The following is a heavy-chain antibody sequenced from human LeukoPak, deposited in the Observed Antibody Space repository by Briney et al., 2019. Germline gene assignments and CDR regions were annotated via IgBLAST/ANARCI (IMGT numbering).Heavy chain of an antibody. Sequence: SETLSLTCTVSGGSISSGSYSWSWIRQPAGKGLEWIGRIYTSGSTNYNPSLKSRVTISVDTSKNQFSLKLSSVTAADTAVYYCARGLDYDVPGNWFDPWGQGTLVTVSS. J-gene: IGHJ5*02. D-gene: IGHD3/OR15-3a*01. V-gene: IGHV4-61*02. CDR1: GGSISSGSYS. CDR3: ARGLDYDVPGNWFDP. CDR2: IYTSGST.